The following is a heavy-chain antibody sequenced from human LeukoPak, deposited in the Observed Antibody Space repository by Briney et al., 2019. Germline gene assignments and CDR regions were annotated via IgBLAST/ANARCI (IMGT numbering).Heavy chain of an antibody. CDR3: ARVGIAVAGFLDPTPCY. CDR2: INHSGST. D-gene: IGHD6-19*01. J-gene: IGHJ4*02. V-gene: IGHV4-34*01. CDR1: GGSFSGYY. Sequence: SETLSLTCAVYGGSFSGYYWSWIRQPPGKGLEWIGEINHSGSTNHNPSLKSRVTISVDTSKNQFSLKLSSVTAADTAVYYCARVGIAVAGFLDPTPCYWGQGTLVTVSS.